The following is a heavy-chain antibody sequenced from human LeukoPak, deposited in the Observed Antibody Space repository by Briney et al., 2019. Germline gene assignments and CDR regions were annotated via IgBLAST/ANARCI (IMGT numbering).Heavy chain of an antibody. Sequence: QTGGSLRLSCAASGFTFSNYAIHWVRQAPGKGLEWVAVISYDGSNKYSADSVKGRFTISRDNAKNSLYLQMNSLRAEDTAVYYCARIGIAVAGTRLDAFDIWGQGTVVTVSS. J-gene: IGHJ3*02. V-gene: IGHV3-30-3*01. D-gene: IGHD6-19*01. CDR2: ISYDGSNK. CDR1: GFTFSNYA. CDR3: ARIGIAVAGTRLDAFDI.